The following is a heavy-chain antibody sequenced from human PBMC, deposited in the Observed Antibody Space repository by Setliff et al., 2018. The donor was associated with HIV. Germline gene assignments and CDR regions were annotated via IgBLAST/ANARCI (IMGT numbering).Heavy chain of an antibody. D-gene: IGHD4-4*01. V-gene: IGHV4-38-2*01. J-gene: IGHJ6*02. CDR2: IYHSGTT. Sequence: SETLSLTCGVSGYSISSGYYWGWIRQTPGKGLEWIGSIYHSGTTYYNPSLRSRVTISVDTSKNQFSLTLTSVTATDTAVYYCARHRKDDYSDYYYYGMDVWGQGTTVTVSS. CDR1: GYSISSGYY. CDR3: ARHRKDDYSDYYYYGMDV.